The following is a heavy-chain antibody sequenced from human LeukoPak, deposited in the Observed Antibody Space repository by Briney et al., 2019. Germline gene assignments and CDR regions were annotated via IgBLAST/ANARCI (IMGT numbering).Heavy chain of an antibody. J-gene: IGHJ5*02. CDR1: GYTFTNYY. CDR2: IITYNGNT. D-gene: IGHD3-16*01. Sequence: GASVKVSCKASGYTFTNYYIHWVRQAPGQGLEWMGYIITYNGNTNYAQKLQGRVTMTTDTSTSTAYMELRSLRSDDTAVYYCARDTKRSRARWENLGIDPWGQGTLVTVSS. V-gene: IGHV1-18*04. CDR3: ARDTKRSRARWENLGIDP.